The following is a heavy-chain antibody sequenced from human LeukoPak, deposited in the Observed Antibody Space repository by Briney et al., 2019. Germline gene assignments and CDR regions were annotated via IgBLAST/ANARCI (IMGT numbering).Heavy chain of an antibody. CDR2: INHSGST. D-gene: IGHD4-17*01. Sequence: PSETLSLTCAVYGGSFSGYYWSWIRQPPGKGLEWIGEINHSGSTNYNPSLKSRVTISVDTSKNQFSLKLSSVTAADTAVYYCARVYGDYVPYFDYWGQGTLVTVSS. CDR1: GGSFSGYY. J-gene: IGHJ4*02. V-gene: IGHV4-34*01. CDR3: ARVYGDYVPYFDY.